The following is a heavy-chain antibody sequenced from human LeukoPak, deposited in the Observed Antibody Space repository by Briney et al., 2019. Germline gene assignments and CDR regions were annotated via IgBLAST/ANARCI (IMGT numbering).Heavy chain of an antibody. J-gene: IGHJ4*02. CDR3: AKVEYTSSWYGVGSLDY. D-gene: IGHD6-13*01. Sequence: PGGPLRPSCAASGFTFSSYAMHWVRQAPGKGLEWVAFIRYDGSNKYYADSVKGRFTISRDNSKDTLYLQMNSLRAEDTAVYYCAKVEYTSSWYGVGSLDYWGQGTLVTVSS. CDR1: GFTFSSYA. V-gene: IGHV3-30*02. CDR2: IRYDGSNK.